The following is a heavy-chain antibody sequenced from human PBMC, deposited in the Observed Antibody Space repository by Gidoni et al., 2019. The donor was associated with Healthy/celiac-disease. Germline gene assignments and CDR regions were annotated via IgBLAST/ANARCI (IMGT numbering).Heavy chain of an antibody. D-gene: IGHD2-15*01. J-gene: IGHJ4*02. CDR2: IYYSGST. Sequence: QPQLQESRPGLVKPPETLSLTCTVSGGSISSSSYYWGWIRQPPGKGLEWIGSIYYSGSTYYNPSLKSRVTISVDTSKNQFSLKLSSVTAADTAVYYCARPGLGYCSGGSCYDTDYWGQGTLVTVSS. CDR3: ARPGLGYCSGGSCYDTDY. V-gene: IGHV4-39*01. CDR1: GGSISSSSYY.